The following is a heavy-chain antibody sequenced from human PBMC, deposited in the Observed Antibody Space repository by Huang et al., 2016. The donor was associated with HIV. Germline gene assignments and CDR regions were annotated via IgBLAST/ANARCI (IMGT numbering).Heavy chain of an antibody. CDR1: GGSISSHY. J-gene: IGHJ4*02. Sequence: QVQLQESGPGLVKPSETLSLTCTVSGGSISSHYWGWIRQPPGKGLEWFGSIYYSGSTNYTPSLKGRVTISVDTSKNQFSLKLSSVTAADTAVYYCARDTMVRGFDYWGQGTLVTVSS. CDR2: IYYSGST. D-gene: IGHD3-10*01. CDR3: ARDTMVRGFDY. V-gene: IGHV4-59*11.